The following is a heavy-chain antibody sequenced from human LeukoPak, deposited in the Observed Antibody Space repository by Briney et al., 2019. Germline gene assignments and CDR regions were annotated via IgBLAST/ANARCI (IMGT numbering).Heavy chain of an antibody. CDR1: GFAFSNAW. CDR3: TTGGYGGQFDY. V-gene: IGHV3-15*01. D-gene: IGHD5-12*01. J-gene: IGHJ4*02. Sequence: TGGSLRLSCAASGFAFSNAWMRWVRQAPGKGLELVGGIKSKTDGGTTDYAAPVKGRFTISRDDSKNTLYLQMNSLKTEDTAVYYCTTGGYGGQFDYWGQGTLVTVSS. CDR2: IKSKTDGGTT.